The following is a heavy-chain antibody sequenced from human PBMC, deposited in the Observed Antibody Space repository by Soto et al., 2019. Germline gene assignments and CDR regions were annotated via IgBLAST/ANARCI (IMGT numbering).Heavy chain of an antibody. D-gene: IGHD3-22*01. CDR2: IKQDGSEK. CDR3: AGARRGPYCYDSSGSIYFDY. V-gene: IGHV3-7*05. J-gene: IGHJ4*02. Sequence: GSLRLSCAASGLTFSSYWMSWVRQAPGKGLEWVANIKQDGSEKYYVDSVKGRFTISRDNAKNSLYLQMNSLRAEDTAVYYCAGARRGPYCYDSSGSIYFDYWGQGTLVTVSS. CDR1: GLTFSSYW.